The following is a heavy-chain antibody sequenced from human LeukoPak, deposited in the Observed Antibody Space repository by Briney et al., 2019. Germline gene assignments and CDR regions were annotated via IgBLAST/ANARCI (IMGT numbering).Heavy chain of an antibody. CDR3: ARGMSAAYDYNWFDP. V-gene: IGHV4-4*07. Sequence: SETLSLTCTVSGGSISSYYWSWIRQPAGKGLEWIGRIYSSGSTTYNPSLKSRVTMSVDTSNNQFSLKLNSVTAADTAVYFCARGMSAAYDYNWFDPWGEGTLVTVSS. J-gene: IGHJ5*02. D-gene: IGHD5-12*01. CDR2: IYSSGST. CDR1: GGSISSYY.